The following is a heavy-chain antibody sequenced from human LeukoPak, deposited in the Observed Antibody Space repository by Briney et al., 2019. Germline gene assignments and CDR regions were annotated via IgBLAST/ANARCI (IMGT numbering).Heavy chain of an antibody. CDR2: ISYDGSNK. J-gene: IGHJ4*02. V-gene: IGHV3-30*04. CDR1: GFTFSSYA. CDR3: ARDQIVATTYFDY. Sequence: PGGSLRLSCAASGFTFSSYAMHWVRQAPGKGLEWVAVISYDGSNKYYADSVKGRFTISRDNSKNTLYLQMNSLRAEDTAVYYCARDQIVATTYFDYWGQGTLVTVSS. D-gene: IGHD5-12*01.